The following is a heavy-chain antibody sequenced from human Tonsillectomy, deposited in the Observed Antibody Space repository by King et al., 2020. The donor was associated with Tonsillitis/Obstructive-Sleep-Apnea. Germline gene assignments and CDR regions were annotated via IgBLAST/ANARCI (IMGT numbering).Heavy chain of an antibody. D-gene: IGHD2-2*02. CDR2: INHSGST. J-gene: IGHJ6*03. CDR3: AGGDLVVVPAAIHYYYYMDV. CDR1: GGSFSGDY. V-gene: IGHV4-34*01. Sequence: VQLQQWGAGLLKPSETLSLTCAVYGGSFSGDYWSWIRQPPGKGLEWIGEINHSGSTNYNPSLKSRVTISVDTSKNQFSLKLGSVTAADTAVYYCAGGDLVVVPAAIHYYYYMDVWGKGTTVTVSS.